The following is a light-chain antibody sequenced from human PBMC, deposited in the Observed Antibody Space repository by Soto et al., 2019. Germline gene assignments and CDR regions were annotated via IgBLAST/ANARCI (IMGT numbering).Light chain of an antibody. Sequence: IQMTQSPSSLSSSVGDRVTITCRASQSISSYLNWYQQKPGKAPKLLIYAASSLQSGVPSRFSGSGSGTDFTLTISSLQPDDFATYYCQQYNTMGGFGQGTKVDIK. CDR1: QSISSY. J-gene: IGKJ1*01. CDR3: QQYNTMGG. CDR2: AAS. V-gene: IGKV1-39*01.